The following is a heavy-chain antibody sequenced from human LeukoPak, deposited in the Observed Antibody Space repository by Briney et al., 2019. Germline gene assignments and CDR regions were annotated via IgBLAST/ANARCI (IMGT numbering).Heavy chain of an antibody. D-gene: IGHD4-11*01. V-gene: IGHV3-7*01. CDR1: EFAASSHH. CDR2: IKQDGSEK. Sequence: GGSLRLSCAASEFAASSHHMAWVRQAPVKGLEWVANIKQDGSEKYYVDSVKGRFTISRDNAKNSLYLQMNSLRAEDTAVYYCARKLPTTYIDYWGQGTLVTVSS. CDR3: ARKLPTTYIDY. J-gene: IGHJ4*02.